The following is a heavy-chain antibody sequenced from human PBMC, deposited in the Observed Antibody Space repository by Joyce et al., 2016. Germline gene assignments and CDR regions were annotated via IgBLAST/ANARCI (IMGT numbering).Heavy chain of an antibody. V-gene: IGHV3-30*04. CDR1: GFTFSRNA. CDR2: KSYDGIHK. Sequence: QVQLVASGGGVVQPGRSLRLSCAASGFTFSRNALHWVRQAPGKGLEWVAVKSYDGIHKYYADSVKGRFTISRDNSKNTLYLQMHSLRAEDTAVYYCASTFDTTGYYSGYWGQGTLVSVSS. CDR3: ASTFDTTGYYSGY. D-gene: IGHD3-22*01. J-gene: IGHJ4*02.